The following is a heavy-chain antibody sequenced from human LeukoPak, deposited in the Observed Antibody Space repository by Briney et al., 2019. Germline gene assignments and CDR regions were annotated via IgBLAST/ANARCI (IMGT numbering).Heavy chain of an antibody. CDR1: GFSFSDHW. J-gene: IGHJ3*01. V-gene: IGHV3-7*01. Sequence: PGGSLRLSCAASGFSFSDHWMTWVRQAPGKGLEWVANIKQDGSETYYVDSVRGRFTISRDNAKNSLYLQMNSLRAEDTAIYYCARDPYDRGGYGAFDLWGLGTTITASS. CDR2: IKQDGSET. CDR3: ARDPYDRGGYGAFDL. D-gene: IGHD3-22*01.